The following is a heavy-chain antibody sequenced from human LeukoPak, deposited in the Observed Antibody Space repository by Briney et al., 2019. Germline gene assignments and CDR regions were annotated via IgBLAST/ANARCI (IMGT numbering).Heavy chain of an antibody. V-gene: IGHV3-23*01. Sequence: GGSLRLSCAASGFTFSSYAMSWVRQAPGEGLEWVSAIGDSGGSTYYADSVRGRFTISRDNSKNTLYLQMNSLRAEDTAIYYCARSGLRVPRSYFDFWGQGTLVTVSS. CDR3: ARSGLRVPRSYFDF. CDR1: GFTFSSYA. D-gene: IGHD3-10*01. J-gene: IGHJ4*02. CDR2: IGDSGGST.